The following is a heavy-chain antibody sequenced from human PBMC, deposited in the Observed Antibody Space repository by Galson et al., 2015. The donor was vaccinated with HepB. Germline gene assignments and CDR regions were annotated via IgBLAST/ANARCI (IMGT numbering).Heavy chain of an antibody. J-gene: IGHJ6*02. CDR2: ISAYNGNT. CDR3: AREGGGLDFWSGYYTGYYYGMDV. D-gene: IGHD3-3*01. V-gene: IGHV1-18*04. Sequence: SVKVSCKASGYTFTSYGISWVRQAPGQGLEWMGWISAYNGNTNYAQKLQGRVTMTTDTSTSTAYMELRSLRSDDTAVYYCAREGGGLDFWSGYYTGYYYGMDVWGQGTTVTVSS. CDR1: GYTFTSYG.